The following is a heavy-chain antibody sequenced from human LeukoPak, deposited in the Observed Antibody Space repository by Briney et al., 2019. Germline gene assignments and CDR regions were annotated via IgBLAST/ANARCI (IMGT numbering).Heavy chain of an antibody. CDR3: ARNTYYFDNSAGTFDF. V-gene: IGHV1-2*02. CDR2: INPNSGGT. D-gene: IGHD3-22*01. J-gene: IGHJ4*02. CDR1: GYTFTDYS. Sequence: ASVKVSCKASGYTFTDYSIHWVRQAPGQGLEWMGWINPNSGGTNYVQKFQGRITMTRDTSINTAYMELSRLKSDDTAVFYCARNTYYFDNSAGTFDFWGQGTLVTVSS.